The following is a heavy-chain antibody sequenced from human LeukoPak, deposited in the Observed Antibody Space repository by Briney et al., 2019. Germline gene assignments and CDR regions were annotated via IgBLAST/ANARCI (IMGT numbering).Heavy chain of an antibody. J-gene: IGHJ3*02. CDR1: GASIRSGDYY. D-gene: IGHD2-15*01. V-gene: IGHV4-30-4*01. Sequence: TQTLSLTCTVSGASIRSGDYYWSWIRQPPGKGLEWIGYIYDSGSTYYNPSLKSRITISVDTSENRFSLKLSSVTATDTAVYYCARDCSGGSCYGAFDIWGQGTMVTVSS. CDR3: ARDCSGGSCYGAFDI. CDR2: IYDSGST.